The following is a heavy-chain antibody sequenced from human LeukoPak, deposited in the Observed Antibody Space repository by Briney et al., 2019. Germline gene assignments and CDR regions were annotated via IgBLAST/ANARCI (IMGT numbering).Heavy chain of an antibody. CDR2: FHTSGST. V-gene: IGHV4-61*02. J-gene: IGHJ5*02. CDR3: AKVDGSCSGGSCPSGNWFDP. Sequence: PSETLPLTCTVSGGSISSGNYYWSWIRQPAGKGLEWIGRFHTSGSTNYNPSLKSRVTISVDTSKNQFSLKLSSVTAADTAVYYCAKVDGSCSGGSCPSGNWFDPWGQGALVTVSS. D-gene: IGHD2-15*01. CDR1: GGSISSGNYY.